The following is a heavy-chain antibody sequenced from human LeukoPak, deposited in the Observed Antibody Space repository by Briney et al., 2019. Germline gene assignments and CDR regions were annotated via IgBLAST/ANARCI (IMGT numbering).Heavy chain of an antibody. Sequence: SETLSLTCTVSGGSMSRYYWSWIRHPPGKRLEWIGYMYYSGSTNYNPSLKSRVTISVDTSKNQFSLKLSSVTAADTAVYYCARSSTGSYFDYWGQGTLVTVSS. V-gene: IGHV4-59*01. J-gene: IGHJ4*02. CDR2: MYYSGST. D-gene: IGHD3-3*02. CDR3: ARSSTGSYFDY. CDR1: GGSMSRYY.